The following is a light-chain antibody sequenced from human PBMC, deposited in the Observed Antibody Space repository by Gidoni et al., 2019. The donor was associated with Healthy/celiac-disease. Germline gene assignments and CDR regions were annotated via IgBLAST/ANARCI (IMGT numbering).Light chain of an antibody. CDR3: QQYDNLPYT. CDR2: DAS. V-gene: IGKV1-33*01. J-gene: IGKJ2*01. Sequence: DIQMTQSPSSLSASVGDRVTITCQASQDISNYLNWYQQKPGKAPKLLIYDASNLETGVPSRFSGSGSGTDFTFTISSLQPEGIATYHCQQYDNLPYTFGQGTKLEIK. CDR1: QDISNY.